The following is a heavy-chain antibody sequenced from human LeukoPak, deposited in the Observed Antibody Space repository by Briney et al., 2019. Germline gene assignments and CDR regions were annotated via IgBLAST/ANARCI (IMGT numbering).Heavy chain of an antibody. Sequence: PGGSLRLSCAASGFTFSSYAMSWVRQAPGKGLEWVSAISGSGGSTYYADSVKGRFTISRDNSKNTLYLQMNSLRAEDTAVYYCAKVSSKSSGWLDYFDYWGQGTLVTVSS. J-gene: IGHJ4*02. D-gene: IGHD6-19*01. V-gene: IGHV3-23*01. CDR2: ISGSGGST. CDR3: AKVSSKSSGWLDYFDY. CDR1: GFTFSSYA.